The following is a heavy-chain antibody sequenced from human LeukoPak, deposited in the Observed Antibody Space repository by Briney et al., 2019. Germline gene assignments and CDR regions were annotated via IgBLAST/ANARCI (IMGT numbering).Heavy chain of an antibody. V-gene: IGHV4-59*01. D-gene: IGHD6-13*01. CDR3: ARGASSSWYNWFDH. CDR1: GGSISSYY. J-gene: IGHJ5*02. Sequence: SETLSLTCTVSGGSISSYYWSWIRQPPGKGLEWIGYIYYSGSTNYNPSLKSRVTISVDTSKNQFSLKLSSVTAADTAVYYCARGASSSWYNWFDHWGQGTLVTVSS. CDR2: IYYSGST.